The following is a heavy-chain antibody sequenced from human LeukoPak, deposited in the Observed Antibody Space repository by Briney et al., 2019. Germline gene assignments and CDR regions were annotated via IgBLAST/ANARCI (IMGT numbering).Heavy chain of an antibody. CDR3: AREGKYCTGVLCYDEH. CDR1: GITLNGYP. Sequence: GGSLRLSCAASGITLNGYPMTWVRRAPGKGLEWVSSIRSTSSSIYYADSVKGRFTISRDNAKNSLYLQMNSLRVEDTAVYYCAREGKYCTGVLCYDEHWGQGTLVTVSS. D-gene: IGHD2-8*02. V-gene: IGHV3-21*01. J-gene: IGHJ4*02. CDR2: IRSTSSSI.